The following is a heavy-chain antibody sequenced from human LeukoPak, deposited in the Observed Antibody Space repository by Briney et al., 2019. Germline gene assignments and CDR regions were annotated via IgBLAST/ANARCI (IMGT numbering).Heavy chain of an antibody. J-gene: IGHJ4*02. Sequence: GGSLRLACAASAFTFTSYTMGWVRQAPRKRLEWASSVKRDGSVPVYADSVQGRFTISRDNSKNMLYLQLNSLRAEDPAVYYCAQGGHDYNPLYYWGQGNLVTVSS. CDR3: AQGGHDYNPLYY. V-gene: IGHV3-23*01. CDR1: AFTFTSYT. CDR2: VKRDGSVP. D-gene: IGHD4-11*01.